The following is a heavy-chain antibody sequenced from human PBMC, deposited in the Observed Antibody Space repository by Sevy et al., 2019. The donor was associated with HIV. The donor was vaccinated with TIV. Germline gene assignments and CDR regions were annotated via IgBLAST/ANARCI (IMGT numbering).Heavy chain of an antibody. J-gene: IGHJ6*02. CDR2: IYSGGGT. CDR1: GFTVSSNY. CDR3: ARARRDYGDYYYYYGMDV. D-gene: IGHD4-17*01. Sequence: GGSLRLSCAASGFTVSSNYMSWVRQAPGKGLEWVSVIYSGGGTYYADSVKGRFTISRDNSKNTLYLQMNSLRAEDTAVYYCARARRDYGDYYYYYGMDVWGQGTTVTVSS. V-gene: IGHV3-53*01.